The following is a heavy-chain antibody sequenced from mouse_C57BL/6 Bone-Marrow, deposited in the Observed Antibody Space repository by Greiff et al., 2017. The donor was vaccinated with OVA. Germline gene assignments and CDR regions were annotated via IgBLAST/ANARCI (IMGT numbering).Heavy chain of an antibody. D-gene: IGHD1-1*01. Sequence: EVKLMESGGGLVQSGRSLRLSCATSGFTFSDFYMEWVRQAPGKGLEWIAASRNKANDYTTEYSASVKGRFIVSRDTSQSILYLQMNALRAEDTAIYYCARDGVYGSSSWFAYWGQGTLVTVSA. CDR1: GFTFSDFY. J-gene: IGHJ3*01. V-gene: IGHV7-1*01. CDR2: SRNKANDYTT. CDR3: ARDGVYGSSSWFAY.